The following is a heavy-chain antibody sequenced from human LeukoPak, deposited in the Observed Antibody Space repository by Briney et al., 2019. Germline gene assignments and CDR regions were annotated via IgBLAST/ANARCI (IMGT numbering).Heavy chain of an antibody. V-gene: IGHV1-46*02. CDR3: ARESYGEEDN. J-gene: IGHJ4*02. CDR1: GCTFNSYY. D-gene: IGHD4-17*01. Sequence: AAVKVSCKASGCTFNSYYMHWVRQAPGQGLEGMGIINPSGGSTSYAQKFQGRVTMTRDPSTSTVYMELSSLRSEDTAVYYCARESYGEEDNWGQGTLVTVSS. CDR2: INPSGGST.